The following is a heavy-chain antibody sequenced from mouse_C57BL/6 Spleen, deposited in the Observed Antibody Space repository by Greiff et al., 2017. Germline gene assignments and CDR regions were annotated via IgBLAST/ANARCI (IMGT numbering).Heavy chain of an antibody. CDR2: IDPSDSYT. Sequence: QVQLQQPGAELVMPGASVKLSCKASGYTFTSYWMHWVKQRPGQGLEWIGEIDPSDSYTNYNQKFKGKSTLTVDKSSSTAYMQLSSLTSEDSAVYYFARMGRTVNVYWYFDVWGTGTTVTVSS. J-gene: IGHJ1*03. CDR1: GYTFTSYW. V-gene: IGHV1-69*01. CDR3: ARMGRTVNVYWYFDV. D-gene: IGHD1-1*01.